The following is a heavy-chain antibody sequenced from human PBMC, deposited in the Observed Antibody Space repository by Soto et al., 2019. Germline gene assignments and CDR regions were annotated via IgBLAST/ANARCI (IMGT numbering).Heavy chain of an antibody. V-gene: IGHV4-39*02. J-gene: IGHJ1*01. Sequence: SETLSLTCTVSGGSISSSSYYWGWIRQPPGKGLEWIGSIYYSGSTYYNPSLKSRVTISVDTSKNQFSLKLSSVTAADTAVYYCAREYSSSWFGPGIAVAGPIGHWGQGTLVTVSS. CDR2: IYYSGST. D-gene: IGHD6-19*01. CDR1: GGSISSSSYY. CDR3: AREYSSSWFGPGIAVAGPIGH.